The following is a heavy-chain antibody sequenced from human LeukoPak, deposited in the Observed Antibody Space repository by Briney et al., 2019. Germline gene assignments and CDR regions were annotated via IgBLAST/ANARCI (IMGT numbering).Heavy chain of an antibody. CDR1: GFTFSSSA. CDR2: ISGRGGNT. J-gene: IGHJ4*02. Sequence: GGSLRLSCAASGFTFSSSAMNWVRQAPGKGLEWVSAISGRGGNTYYADSVKGRFTISRDNSKNTLYLEMNSLRGDDTAVYYCSKALPYYYDGSGYYAIDYWGQGTLVTVSS. V-gene: IGHV3-23*01. CDR3: SKALPYYYDGSGYYAIDY. D-gene: IGHD3-22*01.